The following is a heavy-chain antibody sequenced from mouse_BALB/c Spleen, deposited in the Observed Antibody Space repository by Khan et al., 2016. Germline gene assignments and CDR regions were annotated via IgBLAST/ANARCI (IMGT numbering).Heavy chain of an antibody. D-gene: IGHD2-2*01. V-gene: IGHV3-2*02. CDR3: ARKAVGLRRYFDY. CDR1: GYSITSDYA. Sequence: EVKLQESGPGLVKPSQSLSLTCTVTGYSITSDYAWNWIRQFPGNKLEWMGYISYSGSTSYNPSLKSRISITRDTSKNQFFLQLNSVTTEDTATYYCARKAVGLRRYFDYWGQGTTLTVSS. CDR2: ISYSGST. J-gene: IGHJ2*01.